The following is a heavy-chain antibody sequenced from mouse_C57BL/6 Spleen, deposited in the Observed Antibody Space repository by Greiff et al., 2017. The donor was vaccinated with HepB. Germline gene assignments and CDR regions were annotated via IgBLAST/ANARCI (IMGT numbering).Heavy chain of an antibody. J-gene: IGHJ2*01. D-gene: IGHD1-1*01. CDR2: IDPETGGT. CDR1: GYTFTDYE. V-gene: IGHV1-15*01. CDR3: TRDYYGSSPYFDY. Sequence: VQLQQSGAELVRPGASVTLSCKASGYTFTDYEMHWVKQTPVHGLEWIGAIDPETGGTAYNQKFKGKAILTADKSSSTAYMELRSLTSEYSAVYYCTRDYYGSSPYFDYWGQGTTLTVSS.